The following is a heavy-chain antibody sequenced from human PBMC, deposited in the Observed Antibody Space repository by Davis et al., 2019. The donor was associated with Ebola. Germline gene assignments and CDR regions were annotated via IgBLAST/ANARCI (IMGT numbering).Heavy chain of an antibody. CDR3: ARGRLGYCSGGSCYGYYGMDV. Sequence: SVKVSCKASGGTFSSYAISWVRQAPGQGLEWMGGIIPIFGTANYAQKLQGRVTMTTDTSTSTAYMELRSLRSEDTAVYYCARGRLGYCSGGSCYGYYGMDVWGQGTTVTVSS. V-gene: IGHV1-69*05. CDR2: IIPIFGTA. CDR1: GGTFSSYA. D-gene: IGHD2-15*01. J-gene: IGHJ6*02.